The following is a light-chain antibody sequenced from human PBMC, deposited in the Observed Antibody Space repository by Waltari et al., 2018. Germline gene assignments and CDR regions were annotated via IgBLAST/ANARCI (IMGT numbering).Light chain of an antibody. CDR1: QSISSW. CDR3: LQYSSSLT. Sequence: DIQMTQSPSSLSASVGDTVTITCRASQSISSWLDWYQQKPGKAPKLLIYKASSLQSGVPSRFSDSGSGTEFTLTISSLQPEDFATYYCLQYSSSLTFGPGTKLDIK. J-gene: IGKJ3*01. V-gene: IGKV1-12*01. CDR2: KAS.